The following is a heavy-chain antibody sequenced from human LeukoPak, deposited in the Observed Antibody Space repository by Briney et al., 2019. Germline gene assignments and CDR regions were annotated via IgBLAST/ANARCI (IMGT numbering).Heavy chain of an antibody. V-gene: IGHV1-69*13. Sequence: SVKVSCKASGGTYSSYAISWVRQAPGQGLEWMGGIIPIFGTANYAQKFQGRVTITADESTSTAYMELSSLRSEDTAVYYCASRVLPSSATFDYWGQGTLVTVSS. CDR1: GGTYSSYA. J-gene: IGHJ4*02. CDR3: ASRVLPSSATFDY. CDR2: IIPIFGTA. D-gene: IGHD6-6*01.